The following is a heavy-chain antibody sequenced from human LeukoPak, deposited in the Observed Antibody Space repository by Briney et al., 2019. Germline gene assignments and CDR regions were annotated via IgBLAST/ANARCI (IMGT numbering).Heavy chain of an antibody. V-gene: IGHV3-23*01. CDR2: ISGDRTNT. Sequence: SGGSLRLSCAASGFTFSTHGMSWVRQSPGKGLERVSTISGDRTNTHYADSVKGRFSISRDNSRNTLYLQMNSLTVEDTALYYCAHDAGPTGNPFFDYWGQGTLVTVSS. CDR3: AHDAGPTGNPFFDY. CDR1: GFTFSTHG. D-gene: IGHD4-11*01. J-gene: IGHJ4*02.